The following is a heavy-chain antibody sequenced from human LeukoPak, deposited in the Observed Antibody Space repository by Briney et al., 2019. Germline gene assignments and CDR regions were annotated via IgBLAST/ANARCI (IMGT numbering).Heavy chain of an antibody. CDR1: GFTLSSYA. CDR2: ISYDGSNK. D-gene: IGHD1-26*01. Sequence: PGRSLRLSCAASGFTLSSYAMHWVRQAPGKGLEWVAVISYDGSNKYYADSVKGRFTISRDNSKNTLYLQMNSLRAEDTAVYYCARDGIVGSYYFDYWGQGTLVTVSS. CDR3: ARDGIVGSYYFDY. J-gene: IGHJ4*02. V-gene: IGHV3-30-3*01.